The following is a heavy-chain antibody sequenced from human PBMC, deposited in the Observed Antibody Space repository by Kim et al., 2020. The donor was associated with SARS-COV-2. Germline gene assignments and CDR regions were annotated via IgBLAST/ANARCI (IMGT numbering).Heavy chain of an antibody. Sequence: GGSLRLSCAASGFTFSSYDMHWVRQATGKGLEWVAAIGTAGDTYYPGSVKGRFTISRENAKNSLYLQMNSLRAGDTTVYYCAREYRDITIFGVVTYGMDVWGQGTTVTVSS. CDR3: AREYRDITIFGVVTYGMDV. V-gene: IGHV3-13*01. CDR2: IGTAGDT. J-gene: IGHJ6*02. CDR1: GFTFSSYD. D-gene: IGHD3-3*01.